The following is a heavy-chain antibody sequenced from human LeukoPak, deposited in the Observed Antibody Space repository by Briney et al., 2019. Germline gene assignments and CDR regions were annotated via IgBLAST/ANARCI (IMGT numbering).Heavy chain of an antibody. Sequence: GGSLRLSCAASGFTFSNAWMSWVRQAPGKGLEWVGRIKSKTDGGTTDYAATVKGRFTISRDHSNNTLYLQKNSLKTEDTAVYYCTSYLGYVLLWFGVADGSLTAFDIWGQGTMVTVSS. D-gene: IGHD3-10*01. CDR3: TSYLGYVLLWFGVADGSLTAFDI. CDR1: GFTFSNAW. V-gene: IGHV3-15*01. J-gene: IGHJ3*02. CDR2: IKSKTDGGTT.